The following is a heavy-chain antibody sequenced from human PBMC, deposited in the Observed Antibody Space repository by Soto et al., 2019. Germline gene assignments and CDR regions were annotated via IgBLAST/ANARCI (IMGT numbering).Heavy chain of an antibody. V-gene: IGHV1-18*04. CDR1: GYTFTSYG. J-gene: IGHJ1*01. D-gene: IGHD4-17*01. Sequence: QVQLVQSGPDLKRPGASMKVSCKASGYTFTSYGISWVRQAPGQGLEGMAWISPLKGRTQYSQKAQGRVTLSTDTSSNTAYMEMTALRVDDTAVYYCAMDYGDRPEYFKHWGQGTLVTVS. CDR3: AMDYGDRPEYFKH. CDR2: ISPLKGRT.